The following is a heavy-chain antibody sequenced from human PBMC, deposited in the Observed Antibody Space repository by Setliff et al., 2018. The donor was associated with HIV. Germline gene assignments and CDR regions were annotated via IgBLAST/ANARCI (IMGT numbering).Heavy chain of an antibody. CDR3: TRERCSGGTCYSLDI. Sequence: PGGSLRLSCAASGFTFNTYAMNWVRQAPGKGLEWVSGISAGGGNTYYADSVKGRFTISRDNAKNTLYLQMNSLRAEDTAVYYCTRERCSGGTCYSLDIWGQGTMVTVSS. V-gene: IGHV3-23*01. J-gene: IGHJ3*02. CDR1: GFTFNTYA. D-gene: IGHD2-15*01. CDR2: ISAGGGNT.